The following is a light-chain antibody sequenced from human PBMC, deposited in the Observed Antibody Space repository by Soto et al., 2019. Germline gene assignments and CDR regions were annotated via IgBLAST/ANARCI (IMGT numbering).Light chain of an antibody. CDR1: SSDVGGYKY. Sequence: QSALTQPPSASGSPGQSVTISCTGTSSDVGGYKYVAWYQQRPGRAPKLMIYEVNRRPSGVPDRFSGSKSGNTASLTVSGLQADDEADYYCCSYGDNNYFAFGTGTKVTVL. V-gene: IGLV2-8*01. CDR3: CSYGDNNYFA. CDR2: EVN. J-gene: IGLJ1*01.